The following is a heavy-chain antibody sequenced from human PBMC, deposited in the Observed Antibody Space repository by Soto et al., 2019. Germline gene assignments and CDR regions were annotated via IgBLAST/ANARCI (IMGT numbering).Heavy chain of an antibody. CDR1: GFTFGSFG. CDR2: IWYDGSNK. CDR3: ARDEYSSSSPDY. J-gene: IGHJ4*02. V-gene: IGHV3-33*08. D-gene: IGHD6-6*01. Sequence: PVGAMRLSGRASGFTFGSFGVRRVRQAPGKGLEWVAVIWYDGSNKYYADSVKGRFTISRDNSKNTLYLQMNSLRAEDTAVYYCARDEYSSSSPDYWGQGTLVTVSS.